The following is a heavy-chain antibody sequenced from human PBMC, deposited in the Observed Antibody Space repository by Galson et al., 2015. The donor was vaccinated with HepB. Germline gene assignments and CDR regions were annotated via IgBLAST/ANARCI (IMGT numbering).Heavy chain of an antibody. J-gene: IGHJ4*02. D-gene: IGHD4-11*01. Sequence: SLRLSCAASGFTFSNYAMHWVRQAPGKGLEYVSAISSNGGSTYYADSVKGRFTISRDNSKNTLYLQMSSLRAEDTAVYYCVKTPYSNYLRGYFDYWGQGTLVTVSS. V-gene: IGHV3-64D*06. CDR2: ISSNGGST. CDR3: VKTPYSNYLRGYFDY. CDR1: GFTFSNYA.